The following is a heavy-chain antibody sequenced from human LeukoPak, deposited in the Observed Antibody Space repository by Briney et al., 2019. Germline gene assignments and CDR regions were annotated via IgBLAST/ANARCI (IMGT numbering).Heavy chain of an antibody. Sequence: GASVKVSCKASGGTFSSYAISWVRQAPGQGLEWMGWINPNSGGTNYAQKFQGRVTMTRDTSISTAYMELSRLRSDDTAVYYCARFRYYGSGSYSELYYFDYWGQGTLVTVSS. CDR2: INPNSGGT. D-gene: IGHD3-10*01. CDR3: ARFRYYGSGSYSELYYFDY. V-gene: IGHV1-2*02. CDR1: GGTFSSYA. J-gene: IGHJ4*02.